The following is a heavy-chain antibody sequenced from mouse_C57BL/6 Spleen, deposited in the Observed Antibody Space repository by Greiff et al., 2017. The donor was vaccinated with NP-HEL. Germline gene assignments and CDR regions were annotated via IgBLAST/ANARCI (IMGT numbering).Heavy chain of an antibody. J-gene: IGHJ4*01. CDR1: GYTFTDYE. V-gene: IGHV1-15*01. CDR3: TRNYDYEYYAMDY. D-gene: IGHD2-4*01. CDR2: IDPETGGT. Sequence: VQLVESGAELVRPGASVTLSCKASGYTFTDYEMRWVKQTPVHGLEWIGAIDPETGGTAYNQKFKGKAILTADKSSSTAYMELRSLTSEDSAVYYCTRNYDYEYYAMDYWGQGTSVTVSS.